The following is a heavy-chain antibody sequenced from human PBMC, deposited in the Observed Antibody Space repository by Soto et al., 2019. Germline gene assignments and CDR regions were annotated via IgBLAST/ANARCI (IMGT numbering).Heavy chain of an antibody. D-gene: IGHD5-18*01. CDR1: GYTFTSYG. J-gene: IGHJ4*02. CDR2: ISGNNGNT. CDR3: AREIHLWSQVDY. Sequence: ASVKVSCKASGYTFTSYGISWVRQAPGQGLEWMGWISGNNGNTNYAQKLQGRVTMTTETSTNTAYMELRSLTSDDTAVYYCAREIHLWSQVDYWGQGTLVTVSS. V-gene: IGHV1-18*01.